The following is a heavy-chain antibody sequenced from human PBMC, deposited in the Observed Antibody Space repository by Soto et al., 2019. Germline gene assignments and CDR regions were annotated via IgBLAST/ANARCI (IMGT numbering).Heavy chain of an antibody. J-gene: IGHJ4*01. Sequence: QVQLVQSGAEVRKSGSSVKVSCRASGDTFKNYAISWVRQAPGQGLEWMGGIIPIFGKTDYAQTFHGRVTINGDESTYTAHMELRGLRSDDTALYYCATSGYNYGPFDYWGRGLLVTVSS. D-gene: IGHD2-15*01. CDR2: IIPIFGKT. CDR1: GDTFKNYA. CDR3: ATSGYNYGPFDY. V-gene: IGHV1-69*01.